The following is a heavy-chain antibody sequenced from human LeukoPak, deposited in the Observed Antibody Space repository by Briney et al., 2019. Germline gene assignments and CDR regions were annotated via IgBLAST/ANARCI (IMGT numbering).Heavy chain of an antibody. CDR3: ATTNDGYNSGWYLGPWFDP. D-gene: IGHD6-19*01. CDR2: IYYSGST. V-gene: IGHV4-59*01. J-gene: IGHJ5*02. CDR1: GGSISSYY. Sequence: PSEILSLTCTVSGGSISSYYWSWIRQPPGKGLEWIGYIYYSGSTNYNPSLKSRVTISVDTSKNQFSLKLSSVTAADTAVYYCATTNDGYNSGWYLGPWFDPWGQGTLVTVSS.